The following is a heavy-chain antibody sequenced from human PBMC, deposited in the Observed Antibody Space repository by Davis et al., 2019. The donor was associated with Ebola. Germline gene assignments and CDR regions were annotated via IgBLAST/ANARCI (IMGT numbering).Heavy chain of an antibody. V-gene: IGHV4-34*01. Sequence: MPSETLSLTCAVYGGSFSGYYWSWIRQPPGKGLEWIGEINHSGSTNYNPSLKSRVTISVDTSKNQFSLKLSSVTAADTAVYYCARVAAADFYYYGMDVWGQGTTVTVSS. D-gene: IGHD6-13*01. CDR1: GGSFSGYY. J-gene: IGHJ6*02. CDR2: INHSGST. CDR3: ARVAAADFYYYGMDV.